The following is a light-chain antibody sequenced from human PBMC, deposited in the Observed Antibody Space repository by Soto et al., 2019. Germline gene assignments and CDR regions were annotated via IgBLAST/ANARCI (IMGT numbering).Light chain of an antibody. Sequence: DIQMTQSPSSVSASEGDRVTITCRASQGIDNRVAWYQQKPGKSPKLLIYSTSRLQTGVPSRFAGGGSETDFTLTISSLQAEDFATYYCQQANSFPWTFGQGTKVEIK. CDR1: QGIDNR. CDR3: QQANSFPWT. V-gene: IGKV1-12*01. CDR2: STS. J-gene: IGKJ1*01.